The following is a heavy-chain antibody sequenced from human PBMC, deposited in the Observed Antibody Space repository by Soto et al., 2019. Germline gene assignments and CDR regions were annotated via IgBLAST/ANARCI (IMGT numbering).Heavy chain of an antibody. D-gene: IGHD3-9*01. CDR3: ASLRAGYYDILTGFGAFDI. J-gene: IGHJ3*02. V-gene: IGHV3-48*03. Sequence: EVQLVESGGGLVQPGGSMKVSCAASGVTFSSYEVNWVRQAPGKGLEWVSSISGSGASKYYAESVKGRFTISRDNAQNSVDLQMNSLRAEDTAVYYCASLRAGYYDILTGFGAFDIWGQGTMVTVSS. CDR1: GVTFSSYE. CDR2: ISGSGASK.